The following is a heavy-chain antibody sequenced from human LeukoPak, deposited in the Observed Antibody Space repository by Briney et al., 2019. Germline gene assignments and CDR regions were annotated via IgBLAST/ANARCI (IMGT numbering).Heavy chain of an antibody. V-gene: IGHV3-74*01. CDR2: INSDGINT. CDR3: ARDLGQYYDTSDNWFDP. J-gene: IGHJ5*02. Sequence: GGSLRLSCEASGFTFSSYWMSWVRQAPGKGLVWVSRINSDGINTSYADSVKGRFTISRDNAKNTLNLQMNSLRAEDTAVYYCARDLGQYYDTSDNWFDPWGQGTLVTVSS. D-gene: IGHD3-22*01. CDR1: GFTFSSYW.